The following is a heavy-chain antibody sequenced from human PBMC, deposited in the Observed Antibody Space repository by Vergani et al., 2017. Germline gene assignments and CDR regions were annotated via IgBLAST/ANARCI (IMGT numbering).Heavy chain of an antibody. CDR2: INHSGST. V-gene: IGHV4-34*01. CDR1: GGSFSGYY. J-gene: IGHJ4*02. D-gene: IGHD4-11*01. Sequence: QVQLQQWGAGLLKPSETLSLTCAVYGGSFSGYYWSWIRQPPGKGLEWIGEINHSGSTNYNPSLKSRVTISVDTSKNQFSLKLSSVTAADTAVYYCAREMRATANAGGFDYWGQGTLVTVSS. CDR3: AREMRATANAGGFDY.